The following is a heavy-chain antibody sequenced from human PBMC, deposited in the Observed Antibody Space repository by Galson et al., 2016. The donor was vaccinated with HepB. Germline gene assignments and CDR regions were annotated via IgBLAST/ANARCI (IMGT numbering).Heavy chain of an antibody. V-gene: IGHV3-30-3*01. CDR3: ARGDYSSGEPGY. D-gene: IGHD6-19*01. CDR2: LSKDGNAK. Sequence: SLRLSCATFGFTFSGYSMQWVRHVPGRGLEWLSLLSKDGNAKYYADSVQGRFTISRGNSKDTLYLYMSGLRPEDTAVYYCARGDYSSGEPGYWGQGTLVTVSS. CDR1: GFTFSGYS. J-gene: IGHJ4*02.